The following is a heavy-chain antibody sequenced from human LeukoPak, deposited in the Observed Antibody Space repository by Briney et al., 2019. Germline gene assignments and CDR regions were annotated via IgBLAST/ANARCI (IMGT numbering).Heavy chain of an antibody. V-gene: IGHV4-39*01. J-gene: IGHJ4*02. Sequence: PSETLSLTCTASGGSISSSSYYWGWIRQPPGKGLEWIGSIYYSGSTYYNPSLKSRVTISVDTSKNQFSLKLSSVTAADTAVYYCARYALKVVAATSSLWGQGTLVTVSS. CDR2: IYYSGST. CDR3: ARYALKVVAATSSL. D-gene: IGHD2-15*01. CDR1: GGSISSSSYY.